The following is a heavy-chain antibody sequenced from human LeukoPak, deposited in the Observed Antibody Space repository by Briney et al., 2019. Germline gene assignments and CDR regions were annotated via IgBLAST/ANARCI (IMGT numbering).Heavy chain of an antibody. V-gene: IGHV3-7*01. CDR3: ARDHVIAAAAY. D-gene: IGHD6-13*01. Sequence: GGPLRLSCAASGFTFSSYWMSWVRQAPGKGLEWVANIKQDGSEKYYVDSVKGRFTISRDNAKNSLYLQMNSLRAEDTAVYYCARDHVIAAAAYWGQGTLVTVSS. CDR2: IKQDGSEK. J-gene: IGHJ4*02. CDR1: GFTFSSYW.